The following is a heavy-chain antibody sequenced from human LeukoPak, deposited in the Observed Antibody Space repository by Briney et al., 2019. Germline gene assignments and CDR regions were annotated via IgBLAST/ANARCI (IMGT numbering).Heavy chain of an antibody. D-gene: IGHD2-2*01. CDR2: INPNSGGT. J-gene: IGHJ4*02. CDR3: ARALVPAAMPYFDY. Sequence: ASVKVSCKASGYTFTGYYMHWVRQAPGQGLEWMGWINPNSGGTNYAQKFQGRVAMTRDTSISTAYMDLSRLRSDDTAVYYCARALVPAAMPYFDYWGQGTLVTVSS. V-gene: IGHV1-2*02. CDR1: GYTFTGYY.